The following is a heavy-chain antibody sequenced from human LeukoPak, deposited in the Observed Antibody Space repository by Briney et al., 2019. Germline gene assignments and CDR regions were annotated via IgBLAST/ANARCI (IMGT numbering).Heavy chain of an antibody. D-gene: IGHD3-10*02. CDR1: GFTFDDYG. J-gene: IGHJ6*04. V-gene: IGHV3-20*04. CDR2: INWNGDNT. CDR3: AELGITMIGGV. Sequence: GGSLRLSCAASGFTFDDYGMSWVRHAPGKGLEWVSGINWNGDNTGYVDPVKGRFTISRDNAKNSLYLQMNSLRAEDTAVYYCAELGITMIGGVWGKGTTVTISS.